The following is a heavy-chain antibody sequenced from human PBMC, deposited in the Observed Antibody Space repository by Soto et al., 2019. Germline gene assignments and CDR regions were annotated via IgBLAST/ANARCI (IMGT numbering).Heavy chain of an antibody. D-gene: IGHD4-17*01. CDR3: ARDYVKWFDP. CDR2: IDPSDSYT. Sequence: GESLKISCKGSGYSFTSYLISWVRQMPVKGLEWMGRIDPSDSYTNYRPSFQGHVTISADKSISTAYLQWSSLKASDTAMYYCARDYVKWFDPWGQGTLFTVSS. CDR1: GYSFTSYL. V-gene: IGHV5-10-1*01. J-gene: IGHJ5*02.